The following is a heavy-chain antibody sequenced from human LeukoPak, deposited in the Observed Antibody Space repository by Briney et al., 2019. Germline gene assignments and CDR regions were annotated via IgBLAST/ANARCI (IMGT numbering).Heavy chain of an antibody. J-gene: IGHJ4*02. CDR1: GYTFTSYY. D-gene: IGHD2-8*01. CDR2: INPSGGST. Sequence: ASVKVSCKSSGYTFTSYYMHWVRQPPGQGLEWMGIINPSGGSTSYAQKFQGRVTMTRDTSTSTVYMELSSMRSEDTAVYYCARDLSGYCTNGVCYQLWGQGTLVTVSS. CDR3: ARDLSGYCTNGVCYQL. V-gene: IGHV1-46*01.